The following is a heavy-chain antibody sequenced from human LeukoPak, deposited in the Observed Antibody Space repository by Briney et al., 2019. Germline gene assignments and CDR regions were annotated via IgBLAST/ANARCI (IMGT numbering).Heavy chain of an antibody. CDR1: GFTFSSYA. J-gene: IGHJ3*02. D-gene: IGHD1-14*01. V-gene: IGHV3-30-3*01. CDR3: ARGGTGSEIDAFDI. CDR2: ISYDGSNK. Sequence: GGSLRLSCAASGFTFSSYAMHWVRQAPGKGLEWVAVISYDGSNKYYADSVKGRFTISRDNAKNSLYLQLNSLRAEDTAVYYCARGGTGSEIDAFDIWGQGTMVTVSS.